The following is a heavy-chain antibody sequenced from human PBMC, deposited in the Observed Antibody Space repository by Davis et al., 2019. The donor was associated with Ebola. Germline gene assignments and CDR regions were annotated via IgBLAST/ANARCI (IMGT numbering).Heavy chain of an antibody. D-gene: IGHD3-22*01. CDR3: ARTGFDSSGYYIENWFDP. CDR2: INHSGST. J-gene: IGHJ5*02. CDR1: GGSFSGYY. V-gene: IGHV4-34*01. Sequence: MPSETLSLTCAVYGGSFSGYYWSWIRQPPGKGLEWIGEINHSGSTNYNPSLKSRVTISVDTSKNQFSLKLSSVTAADTAVYYCARTGFDSSGYYIENWFDPWGQGTLVTVSS.